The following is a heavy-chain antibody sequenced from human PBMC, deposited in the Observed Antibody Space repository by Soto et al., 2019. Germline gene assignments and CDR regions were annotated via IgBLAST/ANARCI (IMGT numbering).Heavy chain of an antibody. CDR3: VRDSSGHYYPY. V-gene: IGHV4-38-2*01. J-gene: IGHJ4*02. CDR1: SYSISSGYY. Sequence: SETLSLTCAVSSYSISSGYYWGWIRQPPGKGLEWIGSIYHSGSTNYNPSLKSRVTISVDTSKNQFSLKLSSVTAADTAVYYCVRDSSGHYYPYWGQGILVTVSS. CDR2: IYHSGST. D-gene: IGHD3-22*01.